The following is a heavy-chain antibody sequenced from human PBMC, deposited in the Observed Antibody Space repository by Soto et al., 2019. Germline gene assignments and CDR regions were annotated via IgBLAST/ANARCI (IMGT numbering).Heavy chain of an antibody. J-gene: IGHJ4*02. D-gene: IGHD5-18*01. CDR3: ARDRKGGYSYGYFDY. V-gene: IGHV1-69*13. Sequence: SVKVSCKASGGTFSSYAISWVRRAPGQGLEWMGGIIPIFGTANYAQKFQGRVTITADESTSTAYMELSSLRHEDTAVYYCARDRKGGYSYGYFDYWGQGTLVTVSS. CDR2: IIPIFGTA. CDR1: GGTFSSYA.